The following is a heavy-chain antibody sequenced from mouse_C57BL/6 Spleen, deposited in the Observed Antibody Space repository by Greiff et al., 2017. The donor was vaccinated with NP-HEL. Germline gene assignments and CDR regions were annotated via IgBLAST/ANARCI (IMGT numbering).Heavy chain of an antibody. D-gene: IGHD1-1*01. CDR1: GYTFTDYY. CDR2: INPNNGGT. CDR3: ARIDSGSSSYAMDY. Sequence: EVQLQQSGPELVKPGASVKISCKASGYTFTDYYMNWVKQSHGKSLEWIGDINPNNGGTSYNQKFKGKATLTVDKSSSTAYMELRSLTSEDSAVYYCARIDSGSSSYAMDYWGQGTSVTVSS. J-gene: IGHJ4*01. V-gene: IGHV1-26*01.